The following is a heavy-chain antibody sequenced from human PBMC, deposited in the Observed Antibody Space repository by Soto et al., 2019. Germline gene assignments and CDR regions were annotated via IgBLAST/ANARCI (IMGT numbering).Heavy chain of an antibody. Sequence: SETLSLTCTVSGGSISSGDYYRSWIRQPPGKGLEWIGYIYYSGSTYYNPSLKSRVTISVDTSKNQFSLKLSSVTAEDTAVYYCAREGGNYFDYWGQGTLVTVSS. V-gene: IGHV4-30-4*01. CDR2: IYYSGST. CDR3: AREGGNYFDY. D-gene: IGHD1-26*01. CDR1: GGSISSGDYY. J-gene: IGHJ4*02.